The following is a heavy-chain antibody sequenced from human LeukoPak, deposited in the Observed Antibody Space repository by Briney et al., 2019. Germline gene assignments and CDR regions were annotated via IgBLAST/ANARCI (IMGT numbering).Heavy chain of an antibody. Sequence: GGSLRLSYAAPGFTFSTSGMHWVRQAPGKGLEWVAFIRFDGSNKYYADSVKGRFTISRDNSKNALYLQMNSLRAADTAVYYCAIHRGYTSSFDYWGQGTLVTVSS. J-gene: IGHJ4*02. V-gene: IGHV3-30*02. D-gene: IGHD6-19*01. CDR2: IRFDGSNK. CDR1: GFTFSTSG. CDR3: AIHRGYTSSFDY.